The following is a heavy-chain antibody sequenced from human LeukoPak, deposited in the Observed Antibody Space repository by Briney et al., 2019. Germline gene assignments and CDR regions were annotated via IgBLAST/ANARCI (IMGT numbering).Heavy chain of an antibody. V-gene: IGHV4-61*02. CDR2: IYTSGST. CDR1: GNSISSGDNY. Sequence: SETLSLTCTVSGNSISSGDNYWSWIRQPAGKGLEWIGRIYTSGSTNYNPSLKSRVTISGDTSKNQFSLRLSSVTAADTAVYYCARVRYGGNSRIFDYWGQGTLVTVSS. J-gene: IGHJ4*02. CDR3: ARVRYGGNSRIFDY. D-gene: IGHD4-23*01.